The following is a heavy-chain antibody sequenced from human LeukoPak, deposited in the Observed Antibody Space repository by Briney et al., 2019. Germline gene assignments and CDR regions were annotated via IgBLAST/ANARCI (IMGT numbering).Heavy chain of an antibody. CDR3: ARHEYSGSYYGLSWFDP. J-gene: IGHJ5*02. V-gene: IGHV4-39*01. D-gene: IGHD1-26*01. CDR1: GGSISSSGYY. CDR2: ISYSRST. Sequence: SQTLSLTCTVSGGSISSSGYYWGWIRHPPGKGLEWIASISYSRSTYFNPSLTSRVTISVDTSKYQLSLKLSSLTAADTAVYYCARHEYSGSYYGLSWFDPWGQGTLVTVSS.